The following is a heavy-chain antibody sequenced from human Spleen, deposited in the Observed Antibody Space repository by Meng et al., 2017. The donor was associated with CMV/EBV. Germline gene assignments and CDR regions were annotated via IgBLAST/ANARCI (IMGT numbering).Heavy chain of an antibody. D-gene: IGHD3-3*01. Sequence: GESLKISCAASGFTFSSYAMRWVRQAPGKGLEWVAVISYDGSNKYYADSVKGRFTISRDNSKNTLYLQMNSLRAEDTAVYYCATDYDFWSGYTAIAPTYWGQGTLVTVSS. CDR3: ATDYDFWSGYTAIAPTY. V-gene: IGHV3-30-3*01. CDR1: GFTFSSYA. CDR2: ISYDGSNK. J-gene: IGHJ4*02.